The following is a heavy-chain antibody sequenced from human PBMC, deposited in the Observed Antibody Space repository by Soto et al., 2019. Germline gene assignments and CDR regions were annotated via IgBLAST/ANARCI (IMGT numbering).Heavy chain of an antibody. CDR3: ARGGGSSWMGNWFDP. Sequence: QAQLAQSGAEVQKPGSSVKVSCKASGGTLSNNAISWVRQAPGQGLEWMGVVIPTLGTTNYAQKFQGRVKITADDSTSTVYMDLSSLRSDDTAVYYCARGGGSSWMGNWFDPWGQGTLVTVSS. V-gene: IGHV1-69*11. CDR2: VIPTLGTT. D-gene: IGHD6-13*01. J-gene: IGHJ5*02. CDR1: GGTLSNNA.